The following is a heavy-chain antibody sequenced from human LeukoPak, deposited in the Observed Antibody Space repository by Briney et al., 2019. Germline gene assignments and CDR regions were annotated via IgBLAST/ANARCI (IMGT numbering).Heavy chain of an antibody. CDR2: IKSKAEGGTT. J-gene: IGHJ4*02. CDR1: GFTVSSNY. Sequence: PGGSLRLSCAASGFTVSSNYMSWVRQAPGKGLEWVGRIKSKAEGGTTDYAAPVKGRFTISRDDSKNTLFLQMNSLKTEDTAVYYCTTGRSSSWPDYWGQGTLVTVSS. V-gene: IGHV3-15*01. CDR3: TTGRSSSWPDY. D-gene: IGHD6-13*01.